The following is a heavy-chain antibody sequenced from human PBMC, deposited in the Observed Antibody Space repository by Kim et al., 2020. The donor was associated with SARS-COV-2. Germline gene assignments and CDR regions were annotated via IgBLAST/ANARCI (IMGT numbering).Heavy chain of an antibody. Sequence: RYSPTFQGQVTISADKSSSTAYLQWSSLKASDTAMYYCASREGDYDIDYWGQGTLVTVSS. CDR3: ASREGDYDIDY. V-gene: IGHV5-51*01. D-gene: IGHD4-17*01. J-gene: IGHJ4*02.